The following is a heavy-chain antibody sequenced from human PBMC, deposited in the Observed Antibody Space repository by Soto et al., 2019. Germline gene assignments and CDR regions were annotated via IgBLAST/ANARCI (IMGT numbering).Heavy chain of an antibody. V-gene: IGHV5-51*01. CDR1: VYIFTNYC. CDR3: ASLSRLEPRSAFDY. CDR2: IYPGDSDT. J-gene: IGHJ4*02. Sequence: PVVSLILSCKLSVYIFTNYCIVLLRQIPGKVLEWMGIIYPGDSDTKYSPSLQGQVTISADKSINTAYLQWSSLKASDTAMYYCASLSRLEPRSAFDYWGQGTLVTVS. D-gene: IGHD1-1*01.